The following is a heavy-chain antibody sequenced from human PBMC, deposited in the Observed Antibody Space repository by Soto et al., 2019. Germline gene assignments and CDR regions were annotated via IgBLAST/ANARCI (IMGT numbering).Heavy chain of an antibody. CDR1: GGSFSGYY. D-gene: IGHD2-2*01. Sequence: ASETLSLTCAVYGGSFSGYYWSWIRQPPGKGLEWIGEINHSGSTNYNPSIKSRVTISVDTSKNQFSLKLSSVTAADTAVYYCARGARTTYCSSTSCYLNWFDPWGQGTLVTVSS. V-gene: IGHV4-34*01. CDR3: ARGARTTYCSSTSCYLNWFDP. J-gene: IGHJ5*02. CDR2: INHSGST.